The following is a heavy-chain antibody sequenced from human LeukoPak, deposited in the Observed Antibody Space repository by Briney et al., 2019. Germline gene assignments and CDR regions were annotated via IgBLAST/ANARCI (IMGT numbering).Heavy chain of an antibody. CDR3: ARDGEGDEGWDY. V-gene: IGHV4-59*11. Sequence: SETLSLTCSVSPVSIRRHFWIWIRQSPGKGLEYIGRFSYSGNTDYNPSLKGRVSISADTSKNQFFLRLISVTAADTATYYCARDGEGDEGWDYWGQGTLVTVSS. CDR1: PVSIRRHF. J-gene: IGHJ4*02. D-gene: IGHD3-10*01. CDR2: FSYSGNT.